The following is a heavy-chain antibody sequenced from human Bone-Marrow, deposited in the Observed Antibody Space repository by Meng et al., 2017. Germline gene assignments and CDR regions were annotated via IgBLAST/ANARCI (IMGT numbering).Heavy chain of an antibody. CDR1: GFTFSSYA. V-gene: IGHV3-30*01. CDR3: ARVSYGDYAFDY. D-gene: IGHD4-17*01. CDR2: ISYDGSNK. J-gene: IGHJ4*02. Sequence: GESLKISCAASGFTFSSYAMHWVRQAPGKGLEWVAVISYDGSNKYYADSVKGRFTISRDNSKNTLYLQMNSLRAEDTAVYYWARVSYGDYAFDYWGQGTLVTVSS.